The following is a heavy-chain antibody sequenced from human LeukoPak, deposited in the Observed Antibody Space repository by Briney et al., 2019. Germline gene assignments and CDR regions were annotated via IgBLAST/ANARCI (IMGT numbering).Heavy chain of an antibody. V-gene: IGHV3-30-3*01. CDR2: ISYDGSNK. CDR1: GFTFSSYA. Sequence: PGRSLRLSCAASGFTFSSYAMHWVRQAPGKGLEWVAVISYDGSNKYYADSVKGRFTISRDNSKNTLYLQMNSLRAEDTAVYYCARDRLLWFGELDYWGQGTLVTVSS. CDR3: ARDRLLWFGELDY. J-gene: IGHJ4*02. D-gene: IGHD3-10*01.